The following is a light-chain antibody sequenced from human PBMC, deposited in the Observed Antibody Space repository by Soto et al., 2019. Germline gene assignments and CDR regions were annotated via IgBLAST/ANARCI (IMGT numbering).Light chain of an antibody. J-gene: IGKJ2*01. CDR2: GAS. Sequence: DIVLTQSPGTLSLSPGERATLSCRASQSIGNNYLAWYQQKPGQAPRLLIYGASIRAIDIPDRFSGSGSGTDFTLTISGLEPEDFVVYYCQHYGSSYTFGQGTKVEIK. CDR1: QSIGNNY. CDR3: QHYGSSYT. V-gene: IGKV3-20*01.